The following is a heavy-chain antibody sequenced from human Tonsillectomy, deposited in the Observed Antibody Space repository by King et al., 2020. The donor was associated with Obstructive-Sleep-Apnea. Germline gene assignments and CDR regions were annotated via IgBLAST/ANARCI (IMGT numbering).Heavy chain of an antibody. D-gene: IGHD4-23*01. Sequence: VQLVESGGGLVQPGRSLRLSCAASGFTFDDYAMHWVRQAPGKGLEWVSGISWNSGSIGFADSVKGRFSISRDNAKNSLYRQMNSLRVEDTAFYYCAKDPYGGNPLYYFDYWGQGTLVTVSS. CDR3: AKDPYGGNPLYYFDY. V-gene: IGHV3-9*01. J-gene: IGHJ4*02. CDR2: ISWNSGSI. CDR1: GFTFDDYA.